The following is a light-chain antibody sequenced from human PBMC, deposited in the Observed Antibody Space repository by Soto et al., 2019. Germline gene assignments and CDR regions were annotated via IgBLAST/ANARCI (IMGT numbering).Light chain of an antibody. CDR2: DVN. J-gene: IGLJ3*02. CDR1: SSDVGTYDY. CDR3: SSYTRSRTLL. V-gene: IGLV2-14*03. Sequence: QSALTQPASVSGSPGQSITISCTGTSSDVGTYDYVSWYQLHPGKAPKLIIYDVNNRPSGVSNRFSGSKSGNTASLTISGLQAEDEAYYYCSSYTRSRTLLFGGGTKLTVL.